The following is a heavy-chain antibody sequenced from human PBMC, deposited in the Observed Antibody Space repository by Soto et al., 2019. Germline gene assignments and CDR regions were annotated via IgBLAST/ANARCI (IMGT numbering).Heavy chain of an antibody. CDR2: MNPNSGNT. Sequence: ASVKVSCKASGYTFTSYDINWVRQATGQGLEWMGWMNPNSGNTGYAQKFQGRVTMTRNTSISTAYMELSSLRSEDTAVYYCARAAVVVVAATNYYYYGMDVWGQGNTVTVSS. D-gene: IGHD2-15*01. V-gene: IGHV1-8*01. CDR1: GYTFTSYD. CDR3: ARAAVVVVAATNYYYYGMDV. J-gene: IGHJ6*02.